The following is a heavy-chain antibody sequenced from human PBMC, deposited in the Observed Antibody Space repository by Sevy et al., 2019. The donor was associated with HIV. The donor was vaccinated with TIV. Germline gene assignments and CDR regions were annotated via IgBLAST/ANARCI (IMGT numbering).Heavy chain of an antibody. D-gene: IGHD3-3*01. V-gene: IGHV4-39*01. CDR1: GDSISSSSYY. Sequence: SETLSLTCTVSGDSISSSSYYWGWIRQPPGKGLEWIGSIYYSGSTYYNPSLKSRVTISVDTSKNQFSLKLSSVTAADTAVYYCAKTTSNYDFWSGYPHYYYGMDVWGQGTTVTVSS. CDR2: IYYSGST. J-gene: IGHJ6*02. CDR3: AKTTSNYDFWSGYPHYYYGMDV.